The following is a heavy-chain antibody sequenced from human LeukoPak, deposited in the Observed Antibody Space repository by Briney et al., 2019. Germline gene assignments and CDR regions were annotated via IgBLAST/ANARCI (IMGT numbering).Heavy chain of an antibody. V-gene: IGHV4-39*07. J-gene: IGHJ4*02. Sequence: SETLSLTCTVSGGSISSSSYYWGWIRQPPGKGLEWIGSIYYSGSTYYNPSLKSRVTISVDTSKNQFSLKLSSVTAADTAVYYCARVGEVSGYNDWGQGTLVTVSS. CDR1: GGSISSSSYY. CDR2: IYYSGST. D-gene: IGHD3-22*01. CDR3: ARVGEVSGYND.